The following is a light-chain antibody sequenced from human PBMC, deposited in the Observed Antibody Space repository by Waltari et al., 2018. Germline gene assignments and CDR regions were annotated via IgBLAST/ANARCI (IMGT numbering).Light chain of an antibody. CDR1: QSVSRF. CDR3: QKYGSLPAT. CDR2: DAS. V-gene: IGKV3-20*01. J-gene: IGKJ1*01. Sequence: EIVLTQSPGTLSLSPGERATLSCRASQSVSRFLAWYQQKPGQAPRLLSYDASSRATGIPDRFSGSGSGTDFSLTISRLEPEDVAVYYCQKYGSLPATFGQGTKVEIK.